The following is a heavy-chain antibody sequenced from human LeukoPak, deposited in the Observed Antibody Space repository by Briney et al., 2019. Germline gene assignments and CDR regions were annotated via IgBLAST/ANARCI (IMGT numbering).Heavy chain of an antibody. CDR3: ARDSSGYSNAYSY. CDR2: ISDIGSI. D-gene: IGHD3-22*01. Sequence: SETLSLTCTVSGGSISSFYWSWLRQPPGKGLEWIAYISDIGSINYNPSLTSRVTISLDTSKHQFPLKLNSATAADTAVYYCARDSSGYSNAYSYWGQGTLVTVSS. V-gene: IGHV4-59*12. CDR1: GGSISSFY. J-gene: IGHJ4*02.